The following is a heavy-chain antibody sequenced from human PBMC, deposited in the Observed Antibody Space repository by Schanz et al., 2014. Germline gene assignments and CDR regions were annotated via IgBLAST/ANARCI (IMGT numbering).Heavy chain of an antibody. Sequence: EVQLVESGGGLAQPGGSLRLSCAASGFSFSTYGMTWVRQAPGKGLEWVSIIYTDGSTYYADSVRDRFTISRDNSKNMLYLQINNLRAEDTAVYYCARGTDTAMEHRPFDYWGQGTLVTVSS. J-gene: IGHJ4*02. V-gene: IGHV3-66*01. CDR2: IYTDGST. D-gene: IGHD5-18*01. CDR3: ARGTDTAMEHRPFDY. CDR1: GFSFSTYG.